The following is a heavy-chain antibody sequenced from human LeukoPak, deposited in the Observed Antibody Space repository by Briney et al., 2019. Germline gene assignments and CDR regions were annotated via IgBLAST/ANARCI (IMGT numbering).Heavy chain of an antibody. CDR3: AKEAHLYDILTGYHYYFDY. Sequence: GGSLRLSCVASGFTFSSYSMNWVRQAPGKGLEWVSYISGSGFTIYYADSVKGRFTISRDNAKNSLFLQMNSLRAEDTAVYYCAKEAHLYDILTGYHYYFDYWGQGTLVTVSS. V-gene: IGHV3-48*01. CDR2: ISGSGFTI. D-gene: IGHD3-9*01. CDR1: GFTFSSYS. J-gene: IGHJ4*02.